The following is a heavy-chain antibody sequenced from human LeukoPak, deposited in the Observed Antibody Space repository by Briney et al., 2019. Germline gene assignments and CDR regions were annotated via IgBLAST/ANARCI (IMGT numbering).Heavy chain of an antibody. CDR3: ARDRGYSTFDY. D-gene: IGHD4-23*01. J-gene: IGHJ4*02. CDR1: AFTFSNYW. V-gene: IGHV3-7*01. CDR2: IKEDGSEI. Sequence: GESLRLSCAASAFTFSNYWMSWVRQAPGRGLEWVANIKEDGSEINYVDSVKGRFTISRDNAKNSLYLQMNSLRVDDTAVYYCARDRGYSTFDYWGQGTLVTVSP.